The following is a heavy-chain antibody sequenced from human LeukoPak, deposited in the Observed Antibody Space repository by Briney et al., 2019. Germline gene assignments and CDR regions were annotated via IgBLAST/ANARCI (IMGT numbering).Heavy chain of an antibody. V-gene: IGHV4-4*08. CDR2: IYTSGST. CDR3: ARSGARQGYSSEANWFDP. CDR1: GGSISSYY. Sequence: SETLSLTCTVSGGSISSYYWSWIRQPPGKGLEWIGRIYTSGSTNYNPSLKSRVTISVDTSKNQFSLKLSSVTAADTAVYYCARSGARQGYSSEANWFDPWGQGTLVTVSS. D-gene: IGHD6-19*01. J-gene: IGHJ5*02.